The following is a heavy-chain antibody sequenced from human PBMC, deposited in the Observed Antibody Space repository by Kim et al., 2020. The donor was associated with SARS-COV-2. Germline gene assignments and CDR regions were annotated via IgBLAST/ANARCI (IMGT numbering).Heavy chain of an antibody. D-gene: IGHD6-19*01. V-gene: IGHV3-30*18. CDR2: ISYDGSNK. CDR3: AKDRRLVAGTGGFDY. Sequence: GGSLRLSCAASGFTFSSYGMHWVRQAPGKGLEWVAVISYDGSNKYYAYSVKGRFTISRDNSKNTLYLQMNSLRAEDTAVYYCAKDRRLVAGTGGFDYWGQGTLVTVSS. CDR1: GFTFSSYG. J-gene: IGHJ4*02.